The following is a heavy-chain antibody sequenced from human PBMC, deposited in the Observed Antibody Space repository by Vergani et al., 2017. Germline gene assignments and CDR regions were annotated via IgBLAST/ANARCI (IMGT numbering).Heavy chain of an antibody. V-gene: IGHV4-34*01. D-gene: IGHD2/OR15-2a*01. J-gene: IGHJ6*03. CDR3: ARHAPGFYTYFMDV. CDR2: INHSGSA. CDR1: GWLFRGYY. Sequence: QVQLQEWGAGLLKPSETLSLMCGVYGWLFRGYYWSWVRHPPGKGLEWIGEINHSGSANYNPSLKSRVTMSIDTSKNQFSLKLSSVTAADTAVYFCARHAPGFYTYFMDVGGKGATVTVSS.